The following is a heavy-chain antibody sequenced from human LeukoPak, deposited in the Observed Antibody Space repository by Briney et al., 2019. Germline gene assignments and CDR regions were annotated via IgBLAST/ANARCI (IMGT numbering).Heavy chain of an antibody. CDR1: GFTFSSYG. CDR3: ANTCGSGSYYGD. Sequence: PGGSLRLSCAASGFTFSSYGMHWVRQAPGKGLEGVAFIRYDGSNKYYADSVKGRFTISRDNSKNTLYLQMNSLRAEDTAVYYCANTCGSGSYYGDWGQGTLVTVSS. V-gene: IGHV3-30*02. CDR2: IRYDGSNK. D-gene: IGHD3-10*01. J-gene: IGHJ4*02.